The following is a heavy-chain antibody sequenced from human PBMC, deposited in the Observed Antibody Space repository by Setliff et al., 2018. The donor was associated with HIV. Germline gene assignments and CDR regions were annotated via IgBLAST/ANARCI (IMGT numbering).Heavy chain of an antibody. V-gene: IGHV3-30*01. CDR2: ISYDGSRT. J-gene: IGHJ4*02. D-gene: IGHD1-1*01. CDR3: ASARIPTGGTSTSFDY. Sequence: GSLRLSCVASGFTFSTFAMHWVRQAPGKGLEWVSSISYDGSRTHYADSVKGRFTISRDNSKNTLYLQLNSLRREDTAVYYCASARIPTGGTSTSFDYWGQGTLVTVSS. CDR1: GFTFSTFA.